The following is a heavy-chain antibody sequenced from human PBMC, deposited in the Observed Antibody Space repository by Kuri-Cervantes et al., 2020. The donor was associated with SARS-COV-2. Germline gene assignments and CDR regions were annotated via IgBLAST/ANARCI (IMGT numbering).Heavy chain of an antibody. V-gene: IGHV1-2*04. CDR2: INPNSGGT. CDR1: GYTFTGYY. Sequence: ASVKVSCKASGYTFTGYYMHWVRQAPGQGLEWMGWINPNSGGTNYAQKFQGWVTMTRDTSISTAYMELSRLRSDDTAVYYCARGEFRSSGWPRGGGVDVWGQGTTVTVSS. J-gene: IGHJ6*02. CDR3: ARGEFRSSGWPRGGGVDV. D-gene: IGHD6-19*01.